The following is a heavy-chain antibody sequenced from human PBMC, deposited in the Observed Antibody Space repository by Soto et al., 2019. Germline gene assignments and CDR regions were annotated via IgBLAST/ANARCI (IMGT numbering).Heavy chain of an antibody. Sequence: QVQLVESGGGVVQPGRSLRLSCAASGFTFSSYGMHWVRQAPGKGLEWVAVISYDGSNKYYADSVKGRFTISRDNSKNTLYLQMNSLRAEDTAVYYCAKENYGSGSYYPIYYYYYGMDVWGQGTTVTVSS. CDR2: ISYDGSNK. V-gene: IGHV3-30*18. CDR3: AKENYGSGSYYPIYYYYYGMDV. D-gene: IGHD3-10*01. J-gene: IGHJ6*02. CDR1: GFTFSSYG.